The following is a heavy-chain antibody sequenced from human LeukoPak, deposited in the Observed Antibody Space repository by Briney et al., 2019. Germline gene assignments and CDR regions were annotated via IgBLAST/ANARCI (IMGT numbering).Heavy chain of an antibody. J-gene: IGHJ4*02. D-gene: IGHD6-13*01. V-gene: IGHV3-48*03. CDR2: INPSGSTT. Sequence: PGGSLRLSCAASGFTFSDYEMIWVRQAPGKGLEWIAYINPSGSTTYYADSMKDRSTIPRDNARSSLYLQMHSLRGEDTALYYCAKSGAASDWGQGTLVTVSS. CDR3: AKSGAASD. CDR1: GFTFSDYE.